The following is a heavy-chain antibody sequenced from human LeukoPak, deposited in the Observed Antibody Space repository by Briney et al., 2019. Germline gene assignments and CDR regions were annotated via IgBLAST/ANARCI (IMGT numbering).Heavy chain of an antibody. J-gene: IGHJ6*03. CDR1: GGSFRGYY. V-gene: IGHV4-34*01. CDR2: INHSGST. D-gene: IGHD2/OR15-2a*01. Sequence: SETLSLTCAGYGGSFRGYYWSWIRQPPGKGLEWIGEINHSGSTNYNPSLKSRVTISVDTSKNQFSLKLSSVTAADTAVYYCASRKRPTFQAYYYYYMDVWGKGTTVTVSS. CDR3: ASRKRPTFQAYYYYYMDV.